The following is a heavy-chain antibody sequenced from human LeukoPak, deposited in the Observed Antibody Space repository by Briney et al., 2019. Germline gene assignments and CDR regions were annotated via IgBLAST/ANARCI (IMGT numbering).Heavy chain of an antibody. Sequence: KPSETLSLTCTVSGGSISSYYWSWIRQPPGKGLEWIGYIYYSGSTNYNPSLKSRVTISVDTSKNQFSLKLSSVTAADTAVYYCAKYVSTGWFDPWGQGTLVTVSS. CDR3: AKYVSTGWFDP. CDR2: IYYSGST. CDR1: GGSISSYY. D-gene: IGHD5/OR15-5a*01. J-gene: IGHJ5*02. V-gene: IGHV4-59*08.